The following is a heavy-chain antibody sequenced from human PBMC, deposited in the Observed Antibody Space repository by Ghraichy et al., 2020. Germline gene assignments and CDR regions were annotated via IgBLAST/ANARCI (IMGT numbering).Heavy chain of an antibody. CDR3: ATRIAVARGEDY. CDR1: GFTFSHDY. Sequence: GGSLRLSWAASGFTFSHDYMYWVRQAPGKGLEWVGLSRNKRNGYTKEYAASVEGRFTISRDDSKSSVYLQMNSLKTEDTAVYYCATRIAVARGEDYWGQGTLVTVSS. CDR2: SRNKRNGYTK. V-gene: IGHV3-72*01. J-gene: IGHJ4*02. D-gene: IGHD6-19*01.